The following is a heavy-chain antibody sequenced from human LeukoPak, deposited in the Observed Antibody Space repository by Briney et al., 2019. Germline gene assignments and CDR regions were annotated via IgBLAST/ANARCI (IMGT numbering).Heavy chain of an antibody. CDR1: GYSISSGYY. J-gene: IGHJ4*02. CDR2: IYTSGST. Sequence: SETLSLTCTVSGYSISSGYYWGWIRQPAGKGLEWIGRIYTSGSTNYNPSLKSRVTISEDKSKNQFSLKLTSVTAADTAVYYCRIRGYSYVLDYWGQGTLVTVSS. V-gene: IGHV4-61*02. CDR3: RIRGYSYVLDY. D-gene: IGHD5-18*01.